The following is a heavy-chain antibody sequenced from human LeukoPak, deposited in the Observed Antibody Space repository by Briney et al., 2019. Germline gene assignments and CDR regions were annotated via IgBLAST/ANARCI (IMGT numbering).Heavy chain of an antibody. CDR3: ARDHYYSSGSPSFDY. Sequence: ASVKVSCKASGYTFTGYYMHWVRQAPGQGLEWMGWISPSGGTDYAQKFQGRVTMTRDTSIATAYMELDSLRSDDTAVYYCARDHYYSSGSPSFDYWGQGTLVTVSS. CDR1: GYTFTGYY. V-gene: IGHV1-2*02. D-gene: IGHD3-10*01. J-gene: IGHJ4*02. CDR2: ISPSGGT.